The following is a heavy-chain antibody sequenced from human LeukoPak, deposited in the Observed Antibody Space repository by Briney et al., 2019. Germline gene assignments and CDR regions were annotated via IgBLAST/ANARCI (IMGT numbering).Heavy chain of an antibody. CDR2: IYYSGST. D-gene: IGHD3-3*01. CDR3: ASMDFWSGYCVDY. V-gene: IGHV4-39*01. CDR1: GGSISSSSYY. Sequence: TSETLSLTCTVSGGSISSSSYYWGWIRQPPGKGLEWIGSIYYSGSTYYNPSLKSRVTISVDTSKNQFSLKLSSVTAADTAVYYCASMDFWSGYCVDYWGRGTLVTVSS. J-gene: IGHJ4*02.